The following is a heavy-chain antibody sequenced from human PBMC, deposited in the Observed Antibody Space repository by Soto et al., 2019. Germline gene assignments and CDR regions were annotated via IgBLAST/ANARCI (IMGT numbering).Heavy chain of an antibody. J-gene: IGHJ4*02. CDR2: ISDDGSNN. CDR1: GFTFSSYG. CDR3: AKDVDSAMVWWRALPDY. V-gene: IGHV3-30*18. D-gene: IGHD5-18*01. Sequence: QVQLVESGGGVVQPGRSLRLSCAASGFTFSSYGMHWVRQAPGKGLEWVAVISDDGSNNYYADSVKGRFTISRDNSKNTLYLQMNGLRAEDTAVYYCAKDVDSAMVWWRALPDYWGQGTLVTVSS.